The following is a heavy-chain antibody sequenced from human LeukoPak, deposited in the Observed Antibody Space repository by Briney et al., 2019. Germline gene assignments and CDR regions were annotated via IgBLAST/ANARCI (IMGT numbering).Heavy chain of an antibody. D-gene: IGHD1-26*01. Sequence: GGSLRLSCAAPGFTFTNYMRHWVRQAPGKRLEWEAVISYDGSNKYYADSVKSRFTISRDNFKNTLYLQMNSLRAEDTAVYYCARALSGSYSGIDYWGQGTLVTVSS. CDR3: ARALSGSYSGIDY. V-gene: IGHV3-30*19. J-gene: IGHJ4*02. CDR2: ISYDGSNK. CDR1: GFTFTNYM.